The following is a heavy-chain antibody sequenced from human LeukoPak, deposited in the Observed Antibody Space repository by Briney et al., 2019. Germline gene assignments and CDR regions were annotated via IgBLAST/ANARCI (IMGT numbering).Heavy chain of an antibody. CDR2: IYYTGGET. CDR3: ARQPGGTAAFDI. Sequence: ASETLSLTCTVSGGSINNYYWSWIRQPPGKGLEWIGYIYYTGGETNCNPSLKSRLTISVDTSKNQFSLMLTSVTAADTAVYYCARQPGGTAAFDIWAQGTMVTVSS. V-gene: IGHV4-59*08. J-gene: IGHJ3*02. D-gene: IGHD1-14*01. CDR1: GGSINNYY.